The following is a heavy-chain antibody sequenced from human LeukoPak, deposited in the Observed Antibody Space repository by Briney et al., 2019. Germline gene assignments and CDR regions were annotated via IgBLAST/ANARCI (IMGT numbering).Heavy chain of an antibody. Sequence: SVKVSCKASGGTFSSYAISWVRQAPGQGLEWMGGIIPIFGTANYAQKFQGRVTITADESTSTAYMELSSLRSEDTAVYHCASREGYCTNGVCYSEPLDYWGQGTLVTVSS. CDR1: GGTFSSYA. D-gene: IGHD2-8*01. J-gene: IGHJ4*02. CDR3: ASREGYCTNGVCYSEPLDY. CDR2: IIPIFGTA. V-gene: IGHV1-69*13.